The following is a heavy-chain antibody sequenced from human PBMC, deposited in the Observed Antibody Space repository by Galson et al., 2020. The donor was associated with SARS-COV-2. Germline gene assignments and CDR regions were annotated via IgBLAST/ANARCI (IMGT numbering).Heavy chain of an antibody. CDR1: GYTLTELS. Sequence: ASVKVSCKVSGYTLTELSMHWVRQAPGKGLEWMGGFDPEDGETIYAQKFQGRVTMTEDTSTDTAYMELSSLRSEDTAVYYCATAWSIRLGELTGRYYYYGMDVWGQGTTVTVSS. CDR3: ATAWSIRLGELTGRYYYYGMDV. V-gene: IGHV1-24*01. CDR2: FDPEDGET. D-gene: IGHD3-16*01. J-gene: IGHJ6*02.